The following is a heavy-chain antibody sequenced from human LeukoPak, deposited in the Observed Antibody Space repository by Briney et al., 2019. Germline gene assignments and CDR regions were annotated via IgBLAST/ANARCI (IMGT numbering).Heavy chain of an antibody. CDR2: INYSGRT. CDR3: ARSSAPGYCTSTNCYNFDY. V-gene: IGHV4-39*01. CDR1: GGSISSSHYC. J-gene: IGHJ4*02. Sequence: PSETLSLTCTVSGGSISSSHYCWGWIRQPPGKGLEWIGSINYSGRTYYIPSLKSRVTISVDTSKNEFSLKLSSVTAADTAVYYCARSSAPGYCTSTNCYNFDYWGQGTLVTVSS. D-gene: IGHD2-2*02.